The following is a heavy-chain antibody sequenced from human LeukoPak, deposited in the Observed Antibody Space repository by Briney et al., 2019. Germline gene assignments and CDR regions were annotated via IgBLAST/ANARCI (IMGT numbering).Heavy chain of an antibody. J-gene: IGHJ4*02. CDR1: GFTFSTYW. CDR2: INPVGTTT. D-gene: IGHD6-19*01. V-gene: IGHV3-74*01. Sequence: PGGSLRLSCSTSGFTFSTYWMHCGRQAPGKGLVWVLRINPVGTTTSYADSVKGPFTISRDNAKDTVYLQMNSLRAEDTAVYYCARVSIGWYSFDYWGQGTLVTVSS. CDR3: ARVSIGWYSFDY.